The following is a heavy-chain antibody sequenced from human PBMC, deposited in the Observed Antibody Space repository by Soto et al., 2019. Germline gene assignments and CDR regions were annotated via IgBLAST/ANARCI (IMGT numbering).Heavy chain of an antibody. J-gene: IGHJ4*02. CDR3: ARSRNYGSGSYYSFYFDY. Sequence: ASVKVSCKASGYTFNSYGISWVRQAPGQGLEWMGWISAYNGNTNYVQKVQGRVTMTTDTSTSTAYMELRSLRSDDTAVYYCARSRNYGSGSYYSFYFDYWGQGTLVTVSS. V-gene: IGHV1-18*01. CDR2: ISAYNGNT. CDR1: GYTFNSYG. D-gene: IGHD3-10*01.